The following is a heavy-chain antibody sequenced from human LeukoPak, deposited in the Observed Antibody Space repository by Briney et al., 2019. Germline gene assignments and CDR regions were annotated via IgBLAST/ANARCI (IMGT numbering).Heavy chain of an antibody. Sequence: PSETLSLTCAVSGGSISSSNWWSWVRQAPGKGLEWIGEIYHSGSTNYNPSLKSRVTISVDKSKNQLSLNLSSVTAADTAVYYCARESMSSSSWYYSDYWGQGTLVTVSS. J-gene: IGHJ4*02. D-gene: IGHD6-13*01. CDR2: IYHSGST. CDR3: ARESMSSSSWYYSDY. CDR1: GGSISSSNW. V-gene: IGHV4-4*02.